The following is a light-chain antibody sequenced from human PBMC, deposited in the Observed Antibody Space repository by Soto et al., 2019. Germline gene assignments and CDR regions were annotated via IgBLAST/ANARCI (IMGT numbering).Light chain of an antibody. CDR1: QDISNY. Sequence: DIQMTQSPSSLSASVGARVTITCQARQDISNYLNWYQQKPGKAPKLLIYDASNLETGVPSRFSGSGSGTDFTFTISSLQLEDIARYYCQQYDNLPFTFGPGTKVDIK. CDR2: DAS. CDR3: QQYDNLPFT. J-gene: IGKJ3*01. V-gene: IGKV1-33*01.